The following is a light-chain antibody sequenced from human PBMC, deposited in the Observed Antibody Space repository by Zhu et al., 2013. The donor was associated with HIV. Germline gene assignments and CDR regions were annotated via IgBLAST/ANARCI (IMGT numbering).Light chain of an antibody. J-gene: IGKJ5*01. Sequence: DIQMTQSPSSLSASVGDRVTITCRASQTIDNWLAWYQQKPGKAPKLLIFDASNLQSGVPSRFSGSGAGTDFSLTISSLQPEDFATYYCQQSYTTVLTFGQGTRLEIK. CDR3: QQSYTTVLT. V-gene: IGKV1-39*01. CDR1: QTIDNW. CDR2: DAS.